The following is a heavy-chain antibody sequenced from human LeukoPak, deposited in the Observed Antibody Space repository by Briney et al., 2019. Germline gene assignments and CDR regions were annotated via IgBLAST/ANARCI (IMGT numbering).Heavy chain of an antibody. D-gene: IGHD6-19*01. Sequence: PSETLSLTCTVSGGSVSSGSYYWSWIRQPPGKGLEWIGYIYYSGSTNYNPSLKSRVTISADTSKNQFSLKLSSVTAADTAVYYCARDQGSGWNYYYYGMDVWGQGTTVTVSS. J-gene: IGHJ6*02. CDR3: ARDQGSGWNYYYYGMDV. CDR2: IYYSGST. V-gene: IGHV4-61*01. CDR1: GGSVSSGSYY.